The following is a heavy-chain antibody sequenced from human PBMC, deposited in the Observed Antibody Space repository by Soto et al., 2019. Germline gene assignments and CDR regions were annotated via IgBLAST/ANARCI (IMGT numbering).Heavy chain of an antibody. V-gene: IGHV4-34*01. Sequence: QVQLQQWGAGLLKPSETLSLTCAVYGGSFSGYYWSWIRQPPGKGLEWIGEINHSGSTNYNPSLTRPVTISVDTSKTQFSLKLSSVTAADTAVYYCARGRSELLWFGELFGYWGQGTLVTVSS. J-gene: IGHJ4*02. CDR1: GGSFSGYY. CDR3: ARGRSELLWFGELFGY. CDR2: INHSGST. D-gene: IGHD3-10*01.